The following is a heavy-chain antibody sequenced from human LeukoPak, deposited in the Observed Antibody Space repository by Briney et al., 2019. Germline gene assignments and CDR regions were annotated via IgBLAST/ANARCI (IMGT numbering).Heavy chain of an antibody. CDR1: GGTFSSYT. CDR3: ARHLKSQPPNY. V-gene: IGHV1-69*02. Sequence: SVKVSCKASGGTFSSYTISWVRQAPGQGLEWMGRIIPIPGIANYAQQFQGRVTMTADKSTSTAYMELSSLRSEDTAVYYCARHLKSQPPNYWGPGTLVTVSS. CDR2: IIPIPGIA. J-gene: IGHJ4*02.